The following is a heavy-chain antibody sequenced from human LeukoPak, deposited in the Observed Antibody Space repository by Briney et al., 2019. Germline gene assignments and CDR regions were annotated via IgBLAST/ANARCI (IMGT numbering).Heavy chain of an antibody. J-gene: IGHJ4*02. Sequence: SVKVSCKASGYTFTGYYMHWVRQAPGQGPEWMGGIIPIFGTANYAQKFQGRVTITTDESTSTAYMELSSLRSEDTAVYYCARDLGTTGSYNYWGQGTLVTVSS. D-gene: IGHD1-1*01. CDR3: ARDLGTTGSYNY. CDR2: IIPIFGTA. CDR1: GYTFTGYY. V-gene: IGHV1-69*05.